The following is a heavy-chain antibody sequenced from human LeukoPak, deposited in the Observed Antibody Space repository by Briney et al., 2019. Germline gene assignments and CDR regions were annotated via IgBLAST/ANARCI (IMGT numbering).Heavy chain of an antibody. CDR2: IFYNGSP. V-gene: IGHV4-59*01. CDR3: ARDSPPWAAGAVPFDY. D-gene: IGHD6-13*01. Sequence: TPSETLSLTCTVSGVSITSYYWSWIRQPPGKGLEWIGYIFYNGSPNYNPSLKSRVTISIDTSENQFSLKLTSVTAADTAVYCCARDSPPWAAGAVPFDYWGQGTLVTVSS. J-gene: IGHJ4*02. CDR1: GVSITSYY.